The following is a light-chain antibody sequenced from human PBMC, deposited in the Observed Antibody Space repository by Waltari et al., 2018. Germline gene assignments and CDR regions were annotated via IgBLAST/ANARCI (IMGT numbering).Light chain of an antibody. CDR3: QKYERLPAT. Sequence: EIVLTQSPGTLSLSPGESATLSCRASRSVGRSLVWYQQKPGQAPRLLIYDVSRRATGIPDRFSGSGYGTDFSLTISRLEPEDFAVYYCQKYERLPATFGQGTTVEIK. V-gene: IGKV3-20*01. CDR2: DVS. CDR1: RSVGRS. J-gene: IGKJ1*01.